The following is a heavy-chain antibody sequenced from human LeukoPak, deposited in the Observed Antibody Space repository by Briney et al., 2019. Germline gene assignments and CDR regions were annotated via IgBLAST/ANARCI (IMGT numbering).Heavy chain of an antibody. Sequence: GGSLRLSCAASGFTFSRYSMNWVRQAPGKGLEWVSSISSSSSYIYYADSVKGRFTISRDNAKNSLYLQMNSLRAEDTAVYFCAREGLTHDAFDIWGQGTMVTVSS. V-gene: IGHV3-21*01. CDR3: AREGLTHDAFDI. J-gene: IGHJ3*02. CDR2: ISSSSSYI. D-gene: IGHD4/OR15-4a*01. CDR1: GFTFSRYS.